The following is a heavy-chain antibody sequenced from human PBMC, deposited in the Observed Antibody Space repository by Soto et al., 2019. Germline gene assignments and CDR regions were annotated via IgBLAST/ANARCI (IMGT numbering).Heavy chain of an antibody. J-gene: IGHJ4*02. CDR3: ASLTGPKQRKDY. CDR2: ISYDGSNK. CDR1: GFTFSSYA. Sequence: QVQLVESGGGVVQPGRSLRLSCAASGFTFSSYAMHWVRQAPGKGLEWVAVISYDGSNKYYADSVKGRFTISRDNSKNTLYLQMNSLRAEDTAVYYCASLTGPKQRKDYWGQGTLVTVSS. V-gene: IGHV3-30-3*01.